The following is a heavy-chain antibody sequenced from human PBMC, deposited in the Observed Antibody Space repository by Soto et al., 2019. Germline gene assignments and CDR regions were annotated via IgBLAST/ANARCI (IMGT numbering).Heavy chain of an antibody. CDR3: AKGGPYYYYGMDV. Sequence: GGSLRLSCAAPEFTFNNFWMTGVRQAPGKGLECVANINQDGSEKYYVNSVKGRFTISRDNAKNSLYLQMNSLRAEDTAIYYCAKGGPYYYYGMDVWGQGTTVTVSS. V-gene: IGHV3-7*03. J-gene: IGHJ6*02. CDR2: INQDGSEK. D-gene: IGHD2-15*01. CDR1: EFTFNNFW.